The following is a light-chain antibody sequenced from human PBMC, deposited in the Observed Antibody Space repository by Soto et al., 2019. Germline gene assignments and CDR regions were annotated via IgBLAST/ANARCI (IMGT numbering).Light chain of an antibody. CDR2: GAS. V-gene: IGKV3-20*01. J-gene: IGKJ4*01. Sequence: EIALTQFPGALSLSPGVRVTLSCRASQTVSNTYVAWYQQTSGQAPKFLIYGASNRATGIPDRFSGSGSGTDFTLTISRLEPEDFAVYYCQQYGALPPTFGGGTKVEI. CDR1: QTVSNTY. CDR3: QQYGALPPT.